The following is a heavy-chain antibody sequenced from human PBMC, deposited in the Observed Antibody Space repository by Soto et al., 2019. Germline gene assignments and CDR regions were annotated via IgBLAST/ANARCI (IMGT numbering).Heavy chain of an antibody. V-gene: IGHV3-48*03. CDR2: ISGSGSTI. J-gene: IGHJ6*02. CDR1: VFTFSSYE. Sequence: GGSLRLSCAASVFTFSSYEMNWVRQAPGKGLEWVSNISGSGSTIYYADSVKGRFTISRDNAKNSLYLHMNSLRAEDTAVYYCARARIRGGYYYGMDVWGQGTTVTVSS. CDR3: ARARIRGGYYYGMDV.